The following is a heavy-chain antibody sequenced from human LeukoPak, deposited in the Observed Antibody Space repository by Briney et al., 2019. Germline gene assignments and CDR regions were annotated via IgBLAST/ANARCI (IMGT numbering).Heavy chain of an antibody. J-gene: IGHJ4*02. CDR2: IYYTGST. CDR1: GDSIINYY. D-gene: IGHD3-3*01. Sequence: SETLSLTYTVSGDSIINYYCSWIRQTPGNGLEWIGFIYYTGSTNYNPSLKSRVTISVDTSKNQFSLKLSSVTAADTAVYYCARSADYDFWSGGIDYWGQGTLVTVSS. V-gene: IGHV4-59*12. CDR3: ARSADYDFWSGGIDY.